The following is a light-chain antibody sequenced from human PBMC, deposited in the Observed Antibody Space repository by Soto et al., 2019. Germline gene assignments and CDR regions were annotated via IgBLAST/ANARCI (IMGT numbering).Light chain of an antibody. CDR2: SAS. Sequence: AIQMTQSPSSLSASVGDRVTITCRASQGIRNDLAWYQQIPGKAPKLLIYSASSLQSGVPSRFSGSGSGTDFTLTISSLQPEDFASYFCLHDYTYPRTFGQGTKLDIK. CDR3: LHDYTYPRT. J-gene: IGKJ1*01. V-gene: IGKV1-6*01. CDR1: QGIRND.